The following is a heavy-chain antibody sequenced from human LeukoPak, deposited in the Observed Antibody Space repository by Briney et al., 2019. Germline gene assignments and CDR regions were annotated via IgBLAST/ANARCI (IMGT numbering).Heavy chain of an antibody. Sequence: PSETLSLTCTVSGGSISSTSYYWGWIRQPPGTGLEWIGSISYSGTTYYNPSLKSRVTISVDTSKNQFSLKLSSVTAADTAVYYCARDRGYCSGGSCPHDAFDIWGQGTMVTVSS. D-gene: IGHD2-15*01. J-gene: IGHJ3*02. V-gene: IGHV4-39*07. CDR2: ISYSGTT. CDR1: GGSISSTSYY. CDR3: ARDRGYCSGGSCPHDAFDI.